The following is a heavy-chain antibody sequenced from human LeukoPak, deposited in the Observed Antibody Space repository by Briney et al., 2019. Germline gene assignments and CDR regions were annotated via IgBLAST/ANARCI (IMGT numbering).Heavy chain of an antibody. CDR1: GFTFSSYA. CDR2: ISGSGGST. V-gene: IGHV3-23*01. J-gene: IGHJ4*02. Sequence: PGGSLRLSCAASGFTFSSYAMNWVRQAPGKGLEWVSAISGSGGSTYYADSVRGRFTISRDNSKNTLYLQMNSLRAEDTAVYYCAKSRCSSGSCYPSYFDYWGQGTLVTVSS. CDR3: AKSRCSSGSCYPSYFDY. D-gene: IGHD2-15*01.